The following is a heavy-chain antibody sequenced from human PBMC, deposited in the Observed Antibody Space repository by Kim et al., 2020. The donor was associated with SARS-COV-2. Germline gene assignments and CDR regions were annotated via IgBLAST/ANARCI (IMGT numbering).Heavy chain of an antibody. Sequence: KGHNDATTNGAAGKGRFTISRDDSKNTAYLQMNSLKTEDTAVYYCTSLITAWGQGTLVTVSS. CDR2: KGHNDAT. CDR3: TSLITA. V-gene: IGHV3-73*01. J-gene: IGHJ4*02. D-gene: IGHD6-25*01.